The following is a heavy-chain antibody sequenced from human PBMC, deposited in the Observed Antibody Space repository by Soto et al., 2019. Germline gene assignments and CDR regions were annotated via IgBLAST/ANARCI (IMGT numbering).Heavy chain of an antibody. J-gene: IGHJ4*02. CDR1: VGSFSGYY. CDR2: INHSGST. Sequence: SETLSLTCAVYVGSFSGYYWSWIRQPPGKGLEWIGEINHSGSTNYNPSLKSRVTISVDTSKNQFSLKLSSVTAADRAVYYCARGNDPQPSDYWGQGTLVTVSS. CDR3: ARGNDPQPSDY. D-gene: IGHD1-1*01. V-gene: IGHV4-34*01.